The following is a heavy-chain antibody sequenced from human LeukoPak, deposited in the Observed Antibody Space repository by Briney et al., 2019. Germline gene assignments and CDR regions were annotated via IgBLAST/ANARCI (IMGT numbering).Heavy chain of an antibody. CDR2: IIPIFGTA. D-gene: IGHD3-3*01. J-gene: IGHJ3*02. Sequence: SVKVSCKASGYTFNSYAISWVRQAPGQGLEWMGGIIPIFGTANYAQKFQGRVTITTDESTSTAYMELSSLRSEDTAVYYCAREVGVVIASGAFDIWGQGTMVTVSS. CDR1: GYTFNSYA. V-gene: IGHV1-69*05. CDR3: AREVGVVIASGAFDI.